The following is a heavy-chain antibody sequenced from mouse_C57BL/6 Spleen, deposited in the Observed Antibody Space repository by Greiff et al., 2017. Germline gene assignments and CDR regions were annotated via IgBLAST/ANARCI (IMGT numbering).Heavy chain of an antibody. CDR1: GYTFTSYW. D-gene: IGHD2-3*01. V-gene: IGHV1-69*01. J-gene: IGHJ4*01. CDR3: ARGLLHAMDY. CDR2: IDPSDSYT. Sequence: QVQLQQPGAELVMPGASVKLSCKASGYTFTSYWLHWVKQRLGQGLEWFGEIDPSDSYTNYNQKFKGKSTLTVDKSSSTAYMQLSSLTSEDSAVYYCARGLLHAMDYWGQGTSVTGSS.